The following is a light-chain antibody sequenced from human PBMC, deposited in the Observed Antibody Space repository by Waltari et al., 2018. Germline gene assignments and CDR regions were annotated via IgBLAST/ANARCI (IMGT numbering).Light chain of an antibody. V-gene: IGLV1-47*01. CDR1: SSDIGSTY. J-gene: IGLJ3*02. Sequence: QSVLTPPPSASGTPGQRVTISCSGSSSDIGSTYVYWYQQLPGTAPKLLIYRSNQRPSGVPDRFSGSRSGTSASLAISGLRSEDEADYHCAAWDDSLSGPVFGGGTKLTVL. CDR2: RSN. CDR3: AAWDDSLSGPV.